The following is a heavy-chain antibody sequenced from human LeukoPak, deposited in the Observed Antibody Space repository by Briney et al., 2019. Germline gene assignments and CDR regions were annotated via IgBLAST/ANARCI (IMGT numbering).Heavy chain of an antibody. D-gene: IGHD2-15*01. CDR2: IIPIFGTA. V-gene: IGHV1-69*05. CDR1: GGTFSSYA. J-gene: IGHJ4*02. CDR3: ARDQGVIVVVVAATYDY. Sequence: GASVKVSCKASGGTFSSYAISWVRQAPGQGLEWMGGIIPIFGTANYAQKFQGRVTITTDESTSTAYMELSSLRSDDTAVYYCARDQGVIVVVVAATYDYWGQGTLVTVSS.